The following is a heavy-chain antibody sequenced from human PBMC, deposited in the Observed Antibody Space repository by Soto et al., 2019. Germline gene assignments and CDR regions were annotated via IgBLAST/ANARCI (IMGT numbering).Heavy chain of an antibody. CDR1: GGSFSGYY. CDR2: INHSGST. D-gene: IGHD3-3*01. J-gene: IGHJ6*03. Sequence: PSETLSLTCAVYGGSFSGYYWSWIRQPPGKGLEWIGEINHSGSTNYNPSLKSRVTISVDTSKNQFSLKLSSVTAADTAVYYCARGVRYYDFWSGYPQRKYYYYMDVWGKGTTVTVSS. V-gene: IGHV4-34*01. CDR3: ARGVRYYDFWSGYPQRKYYYYMDV.